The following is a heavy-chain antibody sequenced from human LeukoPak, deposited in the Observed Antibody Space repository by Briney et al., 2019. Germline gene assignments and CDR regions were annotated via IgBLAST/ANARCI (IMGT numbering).Heavy chain of an antibody. CDR3: ASQDYGDYPLVVDY. V-gene: IGHV3-33*01. J-gene: IGHJ4*02. CDR1: GFTFSSYG. Sequence: GGSLRLSCAASGFTFSSYGMHWVRQAPGKGLEWVAVIWYDGSNKYYADSVKGRFTISRDNSKNTLYLQMNSLRAEDTAVYYCASQDYGDYPLVVDYWGQGTLVTVSS. D-gene: IGHD4-17*01. CDR2: IWYDGSNK.